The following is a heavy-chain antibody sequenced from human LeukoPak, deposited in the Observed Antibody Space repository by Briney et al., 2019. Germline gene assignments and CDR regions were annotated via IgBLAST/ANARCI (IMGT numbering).Heavy chain of an antibody. V-gene: IGHV4-39*01. CDR2: IYYSGNT. CDR3: ARRNWNYENWFDP. CDR1: GGSISSSNYY. Sequence: NPSETLSLTCTVPGGSISSSNYYWGWIRQPPGKGLEWIGSIYYSGNTYYNPSLKSRVTISVDTSKNQFSLKLSSVTAADTAVYCCARRNWNYENWFDPWGQGTLVTVSS. J-gene: IGHJ5*02. D-gene: IGHD1-7*01.